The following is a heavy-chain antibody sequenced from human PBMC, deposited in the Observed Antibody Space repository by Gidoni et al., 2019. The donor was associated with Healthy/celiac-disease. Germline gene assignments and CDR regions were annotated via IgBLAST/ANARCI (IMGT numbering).Heavy chain of an antibody. V-gene: IGHV3-30-3*01. CDR1: GFTFSSYA. CDR2: ISYDGSNK. Sequence: QVQLVESGGGVVQPGRSLRLSCAASGFTFSSYAMHGVRQAPGKGLEWVAVISYDGSNKYYADSVKGRFTISRDNSKNTLYLQMNSLRAEDTAVYYCARDPTGVVPAATIDYWGQGTLVTVSS. CDR3: ARDPTGVVPAATIDY. J-gene: IGHJ4*02. D-gene: IGHD2-2*01.